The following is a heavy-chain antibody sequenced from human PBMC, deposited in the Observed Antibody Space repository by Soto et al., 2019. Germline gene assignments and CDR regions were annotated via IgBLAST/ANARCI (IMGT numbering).Heavy chain of an antibody. Sequence: GESLKISCKGSGYRFTRYWISWVRQLPGKGLEWMGRIDPSDSYTNYSPSFQGHVTISADKSISTAYLQWSSLKASDTAMYYCAKGEHTNINYYYYGMDVWGQGTTVTV. CDR2: IDPSDSYT. J-gene: IGHJ6*02. CDR1: GYRFTRYW. V-gene: IGHV5-10-1*01. D-gene: IGHD1-20*01. CDR3: AKGEHTNINYYYYGMDV.